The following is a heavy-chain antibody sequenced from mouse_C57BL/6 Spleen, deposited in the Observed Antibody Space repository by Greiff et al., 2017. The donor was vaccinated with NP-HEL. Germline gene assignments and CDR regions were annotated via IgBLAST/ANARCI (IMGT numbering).Heavy chain of an antibody. V-gene: IGHV1-52*01. CDR2: IDPSDSET. D-gene: IGHD2-5*01. CDR1: GYTFTSYW. CDR3: ARGGKSNSWFAY. J-gene: IGHJ3*01. Sequence: QVQLQQPGAELVRPGSSVKLSCKASGYTFTSYWMHWVKQRPIQGLEWIGNIDPSDSETHYNQKFKDKATLTVDKSSSTAYMQLSSLTSEDSAVYYCARGGKSNSWFAYWGQGTLVTVSA.